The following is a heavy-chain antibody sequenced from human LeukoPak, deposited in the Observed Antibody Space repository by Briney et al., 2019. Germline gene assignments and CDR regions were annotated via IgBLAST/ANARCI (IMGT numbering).Heavy chain of an antibody. CDR3: ATGGPYSSSDY. V-gene: IGHV3-21*01. CDR1: GFTFSGYS. CDR2: ITPSSSSI. Sequence: GALRLSCAASGFTFSGYSMSWVRQAPGKGLEWVSSITPSSSSIYYADSVKGRFTITRDNAKNSLYLRMNSLRAEDTAVYFCATGGPYSSSDYWGQGTLVTVSS. D-gene: IGHD6-6*01. J-gene: IGHJ4*02.